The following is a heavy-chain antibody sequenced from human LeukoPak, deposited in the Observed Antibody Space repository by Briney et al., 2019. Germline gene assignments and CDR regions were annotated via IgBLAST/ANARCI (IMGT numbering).Heavy chain of an antibody. D-gene: IGHD3-22*01. CDR3: ARPLVSITMIVVVITTSPGNEAEYFQH. J-gene: IGHJ1*01. Sequence: GXSLQISCQGSGYNFTSYWIDWVRQLPGKGLEWMGIIYPGDSDTRYRPSFQRQVTISPDKSISTAYLQWSSLKASDTAMYYCARPLVSITMIVVVITTSPGNEAEYFQHWGQGTLVTVSS. CDR2: IYPGDSDT. CDR1: GYNFTSYW. V-gene: IGHV5-51*01.